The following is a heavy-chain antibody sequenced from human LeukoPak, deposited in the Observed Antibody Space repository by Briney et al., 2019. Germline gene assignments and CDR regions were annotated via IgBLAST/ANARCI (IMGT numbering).Heavy chain of an antibody. V-gene: IGHV3-7*03. CDR1: AYSFSDYY. CDR3: ARDLDGYNEY. D-gene: IGHD5-24*01. Sequence: GGSLRLSCAASAYSFSDYYMGWIRQAPGRGLEWVANIKQDGSEKYYVDSVKGRFTISRDNAKNSLYLQMNSLRAEDTAVYYCARDLDGYNEYWGQGTLVTVSS. J-gene: IGHJ4*02. CDR2: IKQDGSEK.